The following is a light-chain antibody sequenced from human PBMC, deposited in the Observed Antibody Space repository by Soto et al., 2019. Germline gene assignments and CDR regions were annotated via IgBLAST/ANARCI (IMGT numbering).Light chain of an antibody. J-gene: IGKJ1*01. CDR2: AAS. CDR1: QSISTY. Sequence: DIQMTQSPSSLSASLGDRVTITCRASQSISTYLNWYQQKPGKAPKLLIYAASNLQSGVPSQFSGSGSGTDFTLTISSLQPEDFASYSCQQTYSTPRTFGQGTKVEIK. CDR3: QQTYSTPRT. V-gene: IGKV1-39*01.